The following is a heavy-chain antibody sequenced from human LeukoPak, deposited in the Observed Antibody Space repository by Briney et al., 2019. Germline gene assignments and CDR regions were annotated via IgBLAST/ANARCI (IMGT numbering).Heavy chain of an antibody. Sequence: ASVKVSCRASGYTFTSYDINWVRQATGQGLEWMGWMNPNSGNTGYAQKFQGRVTITRNTSISKAYMELSSLRSEDTAVYYCARGQVHGVQGVGFDYWGQGTLVTVSS. V-gene: IGHV1-8*03. D-gene: IGHD3-10*01. CDR2: MNPNSGNT. CDR3: ARGQVHGVQGVGFDY. CDR1: GYTFTSYD. J-gene: IGHJ4*02.